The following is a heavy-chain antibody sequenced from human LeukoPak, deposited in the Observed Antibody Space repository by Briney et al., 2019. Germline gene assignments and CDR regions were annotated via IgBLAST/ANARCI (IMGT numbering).Heavy chain of an antibody. D-gene: IGHD3-16*02. CDR2: IYYTGTT. V-gene: IGHV4-31*03. J-gene: IGHJ4*02. Sequence: SETLSLTCTVSGGSINSGGHYWSWIRQHPGKGLEWIGYIYYTGTTYYNPSLKSRLTISLGTSKNQFSLMLTSVTAADTAVYYCARASRLGELSLGYWGQGTLVAVSS. CDR1: GGSINSGGHY. CDR3: ARASRLGELSLGY.